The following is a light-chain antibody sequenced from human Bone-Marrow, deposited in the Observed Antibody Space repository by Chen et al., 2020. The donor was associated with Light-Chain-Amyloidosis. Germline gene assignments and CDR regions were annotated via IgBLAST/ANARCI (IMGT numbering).Light chain of an antibody. CDR3: QVWDRSSDRPV. J-gene: IGLJ3*02. V-gene: IGLV3-21*02. Sequence: SYVLTQPSSVSVAPGQTATIACGGNNIGSTSVHRYQQTPGQAPLLVVYDDSDRPSGIPERLSGSNFGKTATLTISRVEAGDEADYYCQVWDRSSDRPVFGGGTKLTVL. CDR2: DDS. CDR1: NIGSTS.